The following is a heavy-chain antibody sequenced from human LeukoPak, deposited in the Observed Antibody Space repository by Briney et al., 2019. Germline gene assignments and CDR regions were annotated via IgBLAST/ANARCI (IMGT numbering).Heavy chain of an antibody. Sequence: GGSLRLSCSASGFTFSSYAMHWVRQAPGKGLEYVSAISPDGGNAYYADSVKGRFSISRDNSKNTLYLQMSSLRPEDTAVYYCARDAKTRRYSSSWYVPTYYYYYGMDVWGQGTTVTVSS. J-gene: IGHJ6*02. CDR2: ISPDGGNA. D-gene: IGHD6-13*01. V-gene: IGHV3-64D*06. CDR1: GFTFSSYA. CDR3: ARDAKTRRYSSSWYVPTYYYYYGMDV.